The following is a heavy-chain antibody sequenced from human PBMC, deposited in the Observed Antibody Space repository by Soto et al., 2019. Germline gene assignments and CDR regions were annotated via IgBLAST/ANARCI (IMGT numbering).Heavy chain of an antibody. V-gene: IGHV1-18*01. Sequence: GASVKFSCKAAGYTFRNFGISWVRQAPGQVLEWMVWISAYNASSNYXXKFQGRLXXTSDTARSTAXMELRXLRSDDTAVYYCARWDYYDSSGPNYWGQGTLVTGS. CDR2: ISAYNASS. D-gene: IGHD3-22*01. J-gene: IGHJ4*02. CDR1: GYTFRNFG. CDR3: ARWDYYDSSGPNY.